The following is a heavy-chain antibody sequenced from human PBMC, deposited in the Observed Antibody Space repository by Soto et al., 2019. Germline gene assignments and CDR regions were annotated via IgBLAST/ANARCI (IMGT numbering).Heavy chain of an antibody. Sequence: HVQLVQSGAEVKKPGASVRFSCQVYGYIFTTHAIHWVRQAPGQRIGWMGRINAGRVDAKYSPNFQGRVTIISDRSASAYIDLSRLRCEHTSVYYCPRANGGIVDYWGHGPLVNVS. CDR3: PRANGGIVDY. D-gene: IGHD7-27*01. CDR1: GYIFTTHA. J-gene: IGHJ4*01. V-gene: IGHV1-3*01. CDR2: INAGRVDA.